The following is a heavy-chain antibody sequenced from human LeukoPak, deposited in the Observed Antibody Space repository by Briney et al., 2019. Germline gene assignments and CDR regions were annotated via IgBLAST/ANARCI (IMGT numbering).Heavy chain of an antibody. J-gene: IGHJ2*01. CDR2: IGGSGGTT. Sequence: GGSLRLSCAASGFTFSNYVMSWVRQAPGKGLEWVSSIGGSGGTTYYADSVKGRFTISRDNSENTLYLQMTSLRAEDTAVYYCAKDRLGGSGWYLGISWSFDLWGRGTLVSVSA. D-gene: IGHD6-19*01. CDR1: GFTFSNYV. CDR3: AKDRLGGSGWYLGISWSFDL. V-gene: IGHV3-23*01.